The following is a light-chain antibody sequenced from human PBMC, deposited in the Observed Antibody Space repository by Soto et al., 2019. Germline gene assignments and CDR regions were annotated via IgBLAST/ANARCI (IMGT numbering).Light chain of an antibody. CDR3: QQYNSYSEA. CDR2: HAS. Sequence: IQITQSPSTLPASVGDRVTITCRASQSISNWLAWYQQKQGTAPKLLIYHASTLESGVPSRFSGSGSGTELTITISSLQPDDFETYDCQQYNSYSEAFGQGTKVDIK. CDR1: QSISNW. V-gene: IGKV1-5*01. J-gene: IGKJ1*01.